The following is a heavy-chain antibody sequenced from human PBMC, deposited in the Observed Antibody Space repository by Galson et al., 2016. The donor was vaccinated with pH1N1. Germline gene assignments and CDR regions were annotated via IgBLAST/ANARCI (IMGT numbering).Heavy chain of an antibody. CDR1: GFTFSRYW. D-gene: IGHD4-17*01. J-gene: IGHJ3*02. V-gene: IGHV3-7*03. Sequence: SLRLSCAASGFTFSRYWMSWVRQAPGKGLEWVANIKQDGSEKNYVDSVKGRFTVSRDNARNSLHLQMNGLRGGDTAVYYCARDRGFLSVTTSAFHMWGQGTMVTVSS. CDR2: IKQDGSEK. CDR3: ARDRGFLSVTTSAFHM.